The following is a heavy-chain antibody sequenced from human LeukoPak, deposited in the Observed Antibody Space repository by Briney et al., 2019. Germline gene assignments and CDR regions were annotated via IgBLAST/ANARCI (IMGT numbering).Heavy chain of an antibody. Sequence: GGSLRLSCAASGFTFSSYGMHWVRQAPGKGLEWVAFIRYDGSNKYYADSVKGRFTISRDNSKNTLYLQMNSLRAEDTAVCYCAKDSQGYCSSTSCYFDYYYYYYYMDVWGKGTTVTVSS. J-gene: IGHJ6*03. CDR1: GFTFSSYG. CDR3: AKDSQGYCSSTSCYFDYYYYYYYMDV. D-gene: IGHD2-2*01. V-gene: IGHV3-30*02. CDR2: IRYDGSNK.